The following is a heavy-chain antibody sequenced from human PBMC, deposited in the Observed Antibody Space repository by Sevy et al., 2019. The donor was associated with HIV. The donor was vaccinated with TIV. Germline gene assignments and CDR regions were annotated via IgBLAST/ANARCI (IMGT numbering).Heavy chain of an antibody. Sequence: GGSLRLSCAASGFTFSYYDMNWVRQAPGKGLEWVSSIGGGGGYIFYADSVKGRFTISRDNAKNSLYLQMNSLRAEDTAVYYCASPLNYYDSPSAYWGQGTLVTVSS. J-gene: IGHJ4*02. D-gene: IGHD3-22*01. CDR2: IGGGGGYI. CDR1: GFTFSYYD. CDR3: ASPLNYYDSPSAY. V-gene: IGHV3-21*04.